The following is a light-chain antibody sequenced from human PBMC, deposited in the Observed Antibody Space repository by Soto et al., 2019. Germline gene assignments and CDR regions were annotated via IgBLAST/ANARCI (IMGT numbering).Light chain of an antibody. CDR3: QQYGTSSWT. CDR1: QSFSSSY. CDR2: GAS. Sequence: EIVLTQSPGTLSLSPGERATLSCRASQSFSSSYLAWYQQKPGQAPGLLISGASTRATGIPDRFSGSGSGTDVNLTISRLEPEDFAVYYCQQYGTSSWTCGQGTKVEIK. V-gene: IGKV3-20*01. J-gene: IGKJ1*01.